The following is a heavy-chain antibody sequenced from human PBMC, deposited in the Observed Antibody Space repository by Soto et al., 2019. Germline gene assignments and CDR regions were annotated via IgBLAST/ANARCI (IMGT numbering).Heavy chain of an antibody. Sequence: GGSLRLSCAASGFTFSSYGMHWVRQAPGKGLEWVAVIWYDGSNKYYADSVKGRFTISRDNSKNTLYLQMNSLRAEDTAVYYCASHYYGSGSLRPIDYWGQGTLVTVSS. V-gene: IGHV3-33*01. CDR1: GFTFSSYG. CDR3: ASHYYGSGSLRPIDY. J-gene: IGHJ4*02. D-gene: IGHD3-10*01. CDR2: IWYDGSNK.